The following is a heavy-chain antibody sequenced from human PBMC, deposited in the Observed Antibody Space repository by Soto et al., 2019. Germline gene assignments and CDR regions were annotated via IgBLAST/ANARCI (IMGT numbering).Heavy chain of an antibody. J-gene: IGHJ5*02. Sequence: LRLSCAASGFTFSSYGMHWVRQAPGKGLEWVAVISYDGSNKYYADSVKGRFTISRDNSKNTLYLQMNSLRAEDTAVYYCAKGVTIFGVGWFDPWGQGTLVTVYS. V-gene: IGHV3-30*18. CDR2: ISYDGSNK. D-gene: IGHD3-3*01. CDR1: GFTFSSYG. CDR3: AKGVTIFGVGWFDP.